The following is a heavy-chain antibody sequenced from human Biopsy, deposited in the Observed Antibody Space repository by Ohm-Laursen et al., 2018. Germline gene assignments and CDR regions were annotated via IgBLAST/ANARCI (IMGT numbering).Heavy chain of an antibody. CDR1: GFHFGDYY. J-gene: IGHJ4*02. V-gene: IGHV3-11*01. D-gene: IGHD3-22*01. Sequence: GSLRLSCAASGFHFGDYYMSWIRPAPGKGLEWISYIASSGGTTYYVDSVKGRFTISRDNAEKTLYLQMNSLRAEDTAVYYFARDTPETYDYDNDDNSPFPRRYIDYWGQGTLVTVSS. CDR3: ARDTPETYDYDNDDNSPFPRRYIDY. CDR2: IASSGGTT.